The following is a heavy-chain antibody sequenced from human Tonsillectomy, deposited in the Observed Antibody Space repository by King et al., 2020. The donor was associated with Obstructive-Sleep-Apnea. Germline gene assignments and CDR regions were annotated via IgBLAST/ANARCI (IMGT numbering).Heavy chain of an antibody. Sequence: VQLVESGGGLVKPGGSLRLSCAASGFTFSNAWMSWARQAPGKGLEWVGRIKSKTDGGTTDYAAPVKGRFTISRDDSKNTLYLQMNSLKTEDTAVYYCTTGSDYYDSSGYYYLFDYWGQGTLVTVSS. CDR3: TTGSDYYDSSGYYYLFDY. J-gene: IGHJ4*02. CDR2: IKSKTDGGTT. CDR1: GFTFSNAW. V-gene: IGHV3-15*01. D-gene: IGHD3-22*01.